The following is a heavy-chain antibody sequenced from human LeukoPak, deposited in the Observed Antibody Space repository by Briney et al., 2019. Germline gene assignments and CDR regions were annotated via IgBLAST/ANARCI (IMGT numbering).Heavy chain of an antibody. CDR2: INAVTGST. V-gene: IGHV1-46*01. D-gene: IGHD3-3*01. Sequence: ASVKVSCKASGYTSISYYIHWVRQAPGQGLEWMGIINAVTGSTAYAQKFQGRVAMTSDKSTITVYMELSSLRFEDTAVYYCARADSFPGVAIPAYWGQGTLVSVSS. J-gene: IGHJ4*02. CDR1: GYTSISYY. CDR3: ARADSFPGVAIPAY.